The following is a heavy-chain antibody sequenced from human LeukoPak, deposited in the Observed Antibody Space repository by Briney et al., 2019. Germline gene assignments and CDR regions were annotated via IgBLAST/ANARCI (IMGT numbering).Heavy chain of an antibody. CDR2: IYYSGST. V-gene: IGHV4-59*08. D-gene: IGHD4-23*01. CDR3: ARLLGGNSRDAFDI. Sequence: SETLSLTCTESGGSISSNYWSWIRQPPGAGLEWIGYIYYSGSTNYNPSLKSRVTISVDTSKNQFSLKLSSVTAADTAVYYCARLLGGNSRDAFDIWGQGTMVTVSS. J-gene: IGHJ3*02. CDR1: GGSISSNY.